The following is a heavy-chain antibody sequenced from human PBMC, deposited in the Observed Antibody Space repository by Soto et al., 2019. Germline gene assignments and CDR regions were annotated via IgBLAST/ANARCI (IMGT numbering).Heavy chain of an antibody. J-gene: IGHJ4*02. D-gene: IGHD4-17*01. CDR2: INPNSGGT. CDR1: GYTFTGYY. V-gene: IGHV1-2*02. CDR3: SSTGQSTTVSTGDY. Sequence: GASVKVSCKASGYTFTGYYMHWVRQAPGQGLEWMGRINPNSGGTNYAQKFQGRVTMTRDTSTSTVYMELSSLRSEDTAVYYCSSTGQSTTVSTGDYWGQGTLVTVS.